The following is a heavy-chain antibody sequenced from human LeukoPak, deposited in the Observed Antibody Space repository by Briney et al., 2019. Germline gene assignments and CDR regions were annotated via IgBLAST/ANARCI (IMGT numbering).Heavy chain of an antibody. D-gene: IGHD3-10*01. J-gene: IGHJ4*02. Sequence: ASVKVSCKASGYTFTSYYMHWVRQAPGQGLEWMGIINPSGGSTSYAQKFQGRVTITADESTSTAYMELSSLRSEDTAVYYCARSSHYGSGSYYYFDYWGQGTLVTVSS. V-gene: IGHV1-46*01. CDR2: INPSGGST. CDR3: ARSSHYGSGSYYYFDY. CDR1: GYTFTSYY.